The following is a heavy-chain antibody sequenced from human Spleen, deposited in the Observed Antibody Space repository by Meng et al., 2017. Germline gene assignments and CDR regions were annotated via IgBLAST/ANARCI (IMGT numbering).Heavy chain of an antibody. J-gene: IGHJ6*02. CDR1: GFTFDDYA. V-gene: IGHV3-33*08. D-gene: IGHD4-17*01. CDR3: ARDEYGDYYYGMDV. Sequence: GESLKISCAPSGFTFDDYAMHWVRQTPGKGLEWVAVIWNSGTIQYYADSVKGRFTISRDNSKNTLYLQMSSLRAEDTAVYYCARDEYGDYYYGMDVWGQGTTVTVSS. CDR2: IWNSGTIQ.